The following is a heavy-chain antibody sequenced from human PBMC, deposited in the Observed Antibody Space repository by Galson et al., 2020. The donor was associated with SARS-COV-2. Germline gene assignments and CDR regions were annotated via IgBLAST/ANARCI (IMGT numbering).Heavy chain of an antibody. J-gene: IGHJ6*02. Sequence: TGGSLRLSCAASGFTFSSYSMNWVRRAPGKGLEWVSSISSSSSYIYYADSVKGRFTISRDNAKNSLYLQMNSLRAEDTAVYYCARDPMTYCSSTSCLKYGMDVWGQGTTVTVSS. CDR2: ISSSSSYI. D-gene: IGHD2-2*01. CDR1: GFTFSSYS. CDR3: ARDPMTYCSSTSCLKYGMDV. V-gene: IGHV3-21*01.